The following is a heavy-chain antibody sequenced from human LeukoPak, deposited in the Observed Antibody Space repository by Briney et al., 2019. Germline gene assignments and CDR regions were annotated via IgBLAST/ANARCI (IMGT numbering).Heavy chain of an antibody. V-gene: IGHV4-4*07. Sequence: PSETLSLTCTVSGGSINNDFLTWVRQPAGKALEWIGRLYTSGSTNYNPSLKSRVTISVDTSKNQFSLKLSSVTAADTAVYYCARGRGGCSSTSCPRAFDIWGQGTMVTVSS. J-gene: IGHJ3*02. CDR3: ARGRGGCSSTSCPRAFDI. D-gene: IGHD2-2*01. CDR1: GGSINNDF. CDR2: LYTSGST.